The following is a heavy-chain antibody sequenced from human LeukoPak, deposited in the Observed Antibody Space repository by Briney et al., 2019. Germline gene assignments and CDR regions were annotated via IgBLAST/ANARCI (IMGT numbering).Heavy chain of an antibody. CDR2: IIPIFGTA. CDR3: ARGRPRQYYDSSGYYHPNWFDP. J-gene: IGHJ5*02. CDR1: GGTFSSYA. Sequence: SVKVSCKASGGTFSSYAISWVRQAPGQGLEWMGGIIPIFGTANYAQKFQGRVTITTDESTSTAYMELSSLRSEDTAVYYCARGRPRQYYDSSGYYHPNWFDPWGQGTLVTVSS. D-gene: IGHD3-22*01. V-gene: IGHV1-69*05.